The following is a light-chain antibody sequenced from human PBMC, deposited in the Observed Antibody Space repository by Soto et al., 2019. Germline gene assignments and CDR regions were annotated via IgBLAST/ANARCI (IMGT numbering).Light chain of an antibody. CDR3: SSYTGGNPSYV. Sequence: QSALTQPPSASGAPGQSVTISCTGTSSDVGGHNYVSWYQQHPGKAPKLIVYEVTKRPSGVPDRFSGSKSGNTASLTVSGLQAEDEADYYCSSYTGGNPSYVFGTGTKVTVL. J-gene: IGLJ1*01. V-gene: IGLV2-8*01. CDR2: EVT. CDR1: SSDVGGHNY.